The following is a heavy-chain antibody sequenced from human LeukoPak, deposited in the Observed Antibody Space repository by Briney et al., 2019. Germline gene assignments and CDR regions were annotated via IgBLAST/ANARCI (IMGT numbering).Heavy chain of an antibody. V-gene: IGHV4-4*07. CDR1: GGSISNYY. D-gene: IGHD3-16*01. Sequence: PSETLSLTCTASGGSISNYYWSWIRQPAGKGLEWIGRFYNSGSTNCNPSLKSRVTMSVDTSKNQFSLRLSSVTAADTAVYYCARVGDYALRDWGQGTLVTVSS. J-gene: IGHJ4*02. CDR3: ARVGDYALRD. CDR2: FYNSGST.